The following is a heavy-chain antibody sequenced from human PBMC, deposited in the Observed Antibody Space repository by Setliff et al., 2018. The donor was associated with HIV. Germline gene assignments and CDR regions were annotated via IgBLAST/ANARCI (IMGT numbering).Heavy chain of an antibody. D-gene: IGHD3-10*01. CDR3: ARQTGLRGYYGSNSLYYFDY. J-gene: IGHJ4*02. CDR2: IYFTGDS. Sequence: PSETLSLTCAVFGGSFTDIGGSFTDYYWIWIRQPPGKGLEWIGSIYFTGDSYYDPSLKSRVTTSVDTSNNQFSLILSPVTAADTAVYYCARQTGLRGYYGSNSLYYFDYWGKGMLVTVSS. V-gene: IGHV4-39*01. CDR1: GGSFTDIGGSFTDYY.